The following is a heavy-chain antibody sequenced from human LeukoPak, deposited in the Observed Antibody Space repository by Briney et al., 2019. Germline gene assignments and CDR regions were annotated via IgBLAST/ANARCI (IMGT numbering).Heavy chain of an antibody. CDR3: AKGYGWEASYYYYYMDV. D-gene: IGHD1-26*01. J-gene: IGHJ6*03. V-gene: IGHV1-18*01. CDR1: GYTFTSYC. CDR2: ISAYNGNT. Sequence: ASVTVSFKASGYTFTSYCISWVRQAPGQGLEWMEWISAYNGNTNYAQKLQGRVTMTTDTSTSTAYMELRSLRAEDTAVYYCAKGYGWEASYYYYYMDVWGKGTTVTISS.